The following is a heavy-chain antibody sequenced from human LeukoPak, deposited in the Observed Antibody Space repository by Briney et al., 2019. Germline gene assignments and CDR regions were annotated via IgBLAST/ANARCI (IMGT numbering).Heavy chain of an antibody. CDR3: VRASVDSGGAFDV. CDR1: GGSISSYY. J-gene: IGHJ3*01. D-gene: IGHD5-12*01. Sequence: PSETLSLTCTVSGGSISSYYWSWIRQPPGKGLEWIGYIYHTGSTSYNPSLKGRVTISVDTSKNQFSLTLSSMTAADTATYYCVRASVDSGGAFDVWGQGTVVTVSS. V-gene: IGHV4-59*01. CDR2: IYHTGST.